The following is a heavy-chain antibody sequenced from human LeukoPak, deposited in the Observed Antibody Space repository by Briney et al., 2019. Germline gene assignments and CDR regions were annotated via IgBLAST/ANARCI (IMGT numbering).Heavy chain of an antibody. J-gene: IGHJ6*03. CDR3: ARSDYYFYYMDV. CDR1: GYTFTGYY. CDR2: INPNSGGT. Sequence: ASVKVSCKASGYTFTGYYMHWVRHAPGQGLEWRGWINPNSGGTNYAQKFQGRVTMTRDTSISTAYMELSRLRSDDTAVYYCARSDYYFYYMDVWGKGNTGTVSS. V-gene: IGHV1-2*02.